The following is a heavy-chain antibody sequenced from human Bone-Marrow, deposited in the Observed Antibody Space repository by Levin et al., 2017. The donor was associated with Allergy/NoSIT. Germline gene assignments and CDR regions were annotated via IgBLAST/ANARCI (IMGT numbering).Heavy chain of an antibody. V-gene: IGHV3-49*04. CDR3: TILGGTP. CDR2: IRRKDYGGTA. D-gene: IGHD1-26*01. J-gene: IGHJ5*02. CDR1: GLPFGDYA. Sequence: SCTASGLPFGDYAMSWVRQAPGKGLEWVGFIRRKDYGGTAEYAASVKGRFSISRDDSKSIAYLQMNSLKTEDTAVYYCTILGGTPWGQGTLVTVSS.